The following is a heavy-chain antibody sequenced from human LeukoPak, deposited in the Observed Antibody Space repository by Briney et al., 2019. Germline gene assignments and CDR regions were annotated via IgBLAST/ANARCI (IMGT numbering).Heavy chain of an antibody. D-gene: IGHD1-20*01. CDR3: ARGIVTGTTNWFDP. Sequence: KASETLSLTCSVSGYSISSGYYWGWIRQPPGQGLEWIGSIYHSGSTYYNPSLKSRVTLSLDTSKNQFSLKLSSVTAADTALYSCARGIVTGTTNWFDPWGQGTLVTVSS. J-gene: IGHJ5*02. V-gene: IGHV4-38-2*02. CDR1: GYSISSGYY. CDR2: IYHSGST.